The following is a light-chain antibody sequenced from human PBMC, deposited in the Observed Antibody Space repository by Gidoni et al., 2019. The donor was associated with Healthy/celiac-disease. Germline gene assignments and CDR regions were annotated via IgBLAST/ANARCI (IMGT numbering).Light chain of an antibody. Sequence: EIVLTQSPATLSLSPGERATLSCRASQSVSSYLAWYQQKPGQAPRLLIYDASNRATGIPARFSCSGSGTDFTLTISSLEPEDFAVYYCQQRSNWLITFXXXTRLEIK. CDR2: DAS. CDR1: QSVSSY. J-gene: IGKJ5*01. V-gene: IGKV3-11*01. CDR3: QQRSNWLIT.